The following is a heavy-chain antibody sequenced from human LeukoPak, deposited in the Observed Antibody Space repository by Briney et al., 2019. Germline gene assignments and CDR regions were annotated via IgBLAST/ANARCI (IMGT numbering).Heavy chain of an antibody. CDR2: IWYDGSNK. V-gene: IGHV3-33*01. J-gene: IGHJ6*02. CDR3: ARGYGGNSVGMDV. D-gene: IGHD4-23*01. CDR1: GLTFSSYG. Sequence: PGGSLRLSCAASGLTFSSYGMHWVRQAPGKGLEWVAIIWYDGSNKYYADSVRGRVTISRDNSKNMLDLQMNSLRAEDTAVYYCARGYGGNSVGMDVWGQGTTVAVSS.